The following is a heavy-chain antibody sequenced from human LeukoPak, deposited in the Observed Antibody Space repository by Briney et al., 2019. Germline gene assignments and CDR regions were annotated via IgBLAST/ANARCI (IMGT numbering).Heavy chain of an antibody. D-gene: IGHD6-13*01. J-gene: IGHJ4*01. V-gene: IGHV3-49*03. CDR1: EYTFGYYG. Sequence: GGYLRLSCTAYEYTFGYYGMRWFGQAQGKGLEGGGFIRSNAYGGTAEYAACAKGRVTISRHDSKSIGYLQMNSLKTEDTAIYYCTRAVIAAAGLFFDYWGQGTLVTVSS. CDR3: TRAVIAAAGLFFDY. CDR2: IRSNAYGGTA.